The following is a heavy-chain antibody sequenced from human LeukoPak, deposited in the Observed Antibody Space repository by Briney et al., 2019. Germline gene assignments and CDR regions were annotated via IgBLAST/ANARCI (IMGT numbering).Heavy chain of an antibody. Sequence: SETLSLTCIVSGGXISSYDCSWIRQPPGKGLEWIGYIYDSGSTKYNPSLKSRVTISVDTSKNQFSLMLTSVTAADTAVYYCARATFSSSYYRFRYCDLWGRGILVTVS. CDR3: ARATFSSSYYRFRYCDL. J-gene: IGHJ2*01. CDR2: IYDSGST. CDR1: GGXISSYD. V-gene: IGHV4-59*01. D-gene: IGHD6-6*01.